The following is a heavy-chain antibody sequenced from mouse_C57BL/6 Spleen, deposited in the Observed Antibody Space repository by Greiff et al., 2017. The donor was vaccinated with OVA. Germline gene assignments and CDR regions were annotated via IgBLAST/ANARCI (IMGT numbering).Heavy chain of an antibody. Sequence: VQLQQPGAELVKPGASVKMSCKASGYTFTSYWITWVKQRPGQGLEWIGDIYPGSGSTNYNEKFKSKATLTVDTSSSTAYMQLSSLTSEDSAVYYCARWGYGSGDFDYWGQGTTLTVSS. CDR1: GYTFTSYW. CDR3: ARWGYGSGDFDY. J-gene: IGHJ2*01. CDR2: IYPGSGST. V-gene: IGHV1-55*01. D-gene: IGHD1-1*01.